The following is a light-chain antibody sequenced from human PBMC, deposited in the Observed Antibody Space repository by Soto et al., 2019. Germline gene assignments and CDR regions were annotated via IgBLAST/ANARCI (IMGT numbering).Light chain of an antibody. Sequence: QSALTQPRSVSGSPGQSVTISCTGTSSDVGGYNYVSWYQQHPGKAPKLMIYDVSERPSGVPDRFSGSKSGDTASLTISGLQVEDEADYYCCSYAGSYSWVFGGGTKVTVL. CDR2: DVS. J-gene: IGLJ3*02. CDR1: SSDVGGYNY. V-gene: IGLV2-11*01. CDR3: CSYAGSYSWV.